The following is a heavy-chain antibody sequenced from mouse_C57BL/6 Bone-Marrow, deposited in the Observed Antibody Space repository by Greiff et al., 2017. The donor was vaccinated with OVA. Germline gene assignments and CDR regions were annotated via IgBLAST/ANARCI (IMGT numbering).Heavy chain of an antibody. CDR2: IDPETGGP. CDR1: GYTFTDYE. Sequence: VQLQQSGAELVRPGASVTLSCKASGYTFTDYEMHWVKQTPVHGLEWIGAIDPETGGPAYNQKFKGKAILTADKSSSTAYMELRSLTSEDSAVYDCTTLGTTVPFDYWGQGTTLTVSS. CDR3: TTLGTTVPFDY. J-gene: IGHJ2*01. D-gene: IGHD1-1*01. V-gene: IGHV1-15*01.